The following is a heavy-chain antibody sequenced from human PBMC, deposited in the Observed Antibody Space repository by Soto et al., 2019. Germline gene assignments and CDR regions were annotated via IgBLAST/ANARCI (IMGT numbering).Heavy chain of an antibody. CDR2: ISRGSDYI. Sequence: GGSLRLSCAASGFTFSDFYMTWIRQAPGKGLEWISYISRGSDYINYADSVKGRFTVSRDNAKNSLFLHMRRLRAEDSAVYYCARDPNNSSSWWLDPWGQGTLVTVSS. CDR3: ARDPNNSSSWWLDP. CDR1: GFTFSDFY. D-gene: IGHD6-6*01. V-gene: IGHV3-11*06. J-gene: IGHJ5*02.